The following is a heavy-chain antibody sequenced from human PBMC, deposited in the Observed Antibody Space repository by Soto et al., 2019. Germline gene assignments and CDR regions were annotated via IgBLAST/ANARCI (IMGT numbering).Heavy chain of an antibody. V-gene: IGHV1-69*06. CDR2: IIPIFDTA. Sequence: QVEVEQSGAEVKRPGSSVKVSCKASKTTFNNHPMNWVRQAPGQGLEWLGGIIPIFDTANYAQKFQGRVTIIAYRATTTAYTELRNLRSEDAGVYDCARQVGVTLDWDFDLWGRGALVTVSS. J-gene: IGHJ2*01. CDR3: ARQVGVTLDWDFDL. CDR1: KTTFNNHP. D-gene: IGHD2-15*01.